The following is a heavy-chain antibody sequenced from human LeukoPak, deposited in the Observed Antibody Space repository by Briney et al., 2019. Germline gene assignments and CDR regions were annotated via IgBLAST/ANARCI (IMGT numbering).Heavy chain of an antibody. CDR1: GFNVSSNC. D-gene: IGHD4-23*01. V-gene: IGHV3-53*04. CDR2: IYRGGST. Sequence: GGSLTLSCAVSGFNVSSNCMTWVRQPPGKGLELVSVIYRGGSTYYADSVKGRFTISRHNSRDTMYLQMNSLRTEDTAVYYCARTLRGGKFDYWGQGTLVTVSS. CDR3: ARTLRGGKFDY. J-gene: IGHJ4*02.